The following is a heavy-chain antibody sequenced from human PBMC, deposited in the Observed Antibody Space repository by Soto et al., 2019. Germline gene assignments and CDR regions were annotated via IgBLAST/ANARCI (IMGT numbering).Heavy chain of an antibody. CDR2: INPSGGST. J-gene: IGHJ3*02. V-gene: IGHV1-46*01. D-gene: IGHD2-21*02. CDR1: GYTFTSYY. CDR3: ATTVDDFNAFDI. Sequence: ASVKVSCKASGYTFTSYYMHWVRQAPGQGLEWMGIINPSGGSTYYNPSLKSRVTISVDTSKNQFSLKLSSVTAADTAVYYCATTVDDFNAFDIWGQGTMVTVSS.